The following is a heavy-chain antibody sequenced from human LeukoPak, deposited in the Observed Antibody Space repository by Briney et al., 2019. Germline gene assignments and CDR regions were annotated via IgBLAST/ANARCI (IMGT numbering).Heavy chain of an antibody. J-gene: IGHJ4*02. Sequence: GGSLRLSCAASVFTFSSYSMNWVRQAPGKGLEWVSYISSSSSTIYYADSVKGRFTISRDNAKNSLYLQMNSLRAEDTAVYYCARDSPAAIDYWGQGTLVTVSS. CDR2: ISSSSSTI. V-gene: IGHV3-48*01. D-gene: IGHD2-2*02. CDR3: ARDSPAAIDY. CDR1: VFTFSSYS.